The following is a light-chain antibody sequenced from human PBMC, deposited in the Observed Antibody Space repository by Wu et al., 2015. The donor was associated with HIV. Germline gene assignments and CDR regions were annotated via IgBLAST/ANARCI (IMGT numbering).Light chain of an antibody. V-gene: IGKV1-13*02. CDR3: QQLNSFPLT. CDR2: DAS. Sequence: AIQLTQSPSSLSASIGDRVNITCRASQDIFTYLAWYQQTPGKAPRVLIYDASTLQSGVSSRFRSSGSGADFTLTISGLQREDFAVYFCQQLNSFPLTFGQGSRLEI. J-gene: IGKJ5*01. CDR1: QDIFTY.